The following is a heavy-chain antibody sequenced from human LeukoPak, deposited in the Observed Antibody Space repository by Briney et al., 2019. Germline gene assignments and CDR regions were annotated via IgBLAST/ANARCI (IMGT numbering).Heavy chain of an antibody. CDR2: IYTSGST. D-gene: IGHD1-26*01. CDR3: ARVVMTIDY. V-gene: IGHV4-61*02. J-gene: IGHJ4*02. CDR1: GGSISSGSYY. Sequence: SSETLSLTCTVSGGSISSGSYYWSWIRQPAGKGLEWIGRIYTSGSTNYNPSLKSRVTISVDTSKNQFSLKLSSVTAADTAVYYCARVVMTIDYWGQGTLVTVSS.